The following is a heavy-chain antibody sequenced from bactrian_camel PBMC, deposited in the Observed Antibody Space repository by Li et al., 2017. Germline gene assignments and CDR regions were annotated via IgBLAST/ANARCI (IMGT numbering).Heavy chain of an antibody. D-gene: IGHD3*01. V-gene: IGHV3S53*01. CDR1: RTPIINYC. Sequence: HVQLVESGGGAVETGGSLRLSCTYSRTPIINYCMAWFRQAPGKEREGVAAIRSDGTTSYADSVKGRFTISRDNAKNTLYLQCNSLKTEDTAMYYCVRVQYGFAYDYWGQGTQVTVS. CDR2: IRSDGTT. J-gene: IGHJ4*01. CDR3: VRVQYGFAYDY.